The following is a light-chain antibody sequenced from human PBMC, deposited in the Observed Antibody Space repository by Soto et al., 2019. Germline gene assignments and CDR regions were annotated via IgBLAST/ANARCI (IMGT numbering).Light chain of an antibody. CDR3: QQSYSTPRT. J-gene: IGKJ2*01. V-gene: IGKV1-39*01. CDR1: QSISGY. Sequence: DIQMTKPPSSLSASLEARVTITCRASQSISGYLNWYQQKPGKAPKLLIYAASSLQSGVPSRFSGSGSGTDFTLTISSLQPEDFATYYCQQSYSTPRTFGQGTKLEIK. CDR2: AAS.